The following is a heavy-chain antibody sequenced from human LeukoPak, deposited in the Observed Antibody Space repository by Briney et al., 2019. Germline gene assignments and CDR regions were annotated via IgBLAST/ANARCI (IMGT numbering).Heavy chain of an antibody. J-gene: IGHJ6*03. Sequence: ASVKVSCKASGYTFTGYYMHWVRQAPGQGLEWMGWINPNSGGTNYAQKFQGRVTMTRDTSISTAYMELSRLRSDDTAVYYCARGVAGSYYYYYMDVWGKGTTVTISS. V-gene: IGHV1-2*02. D-gene: IGHD6-19*01. CDR2: INPNSGGT. CDR3: ARGVAGSYYYYYMDV. CDR1: GYTFTGYY.